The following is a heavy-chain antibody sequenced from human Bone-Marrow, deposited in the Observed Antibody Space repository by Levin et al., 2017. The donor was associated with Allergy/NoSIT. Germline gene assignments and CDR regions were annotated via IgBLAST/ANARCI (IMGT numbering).Heavy chain of an antibody. Sequence: PGESLKISCECSGYTFTTHYIGWVRQLPGKGLEWLGIIYPGDSDTRYSPSFYGQVTISVDKSINVAYLQWRSLKASHSAISYCGRHRRGIMVWNDGFEIWGQGTVVTVS. D-gene: IGHD2-8*01. V-gene: IGHV5-51*01. CDR2: IYPGDSDT. J-gene: IGHJ3*02. CDR1: GYTFTTHY. CDR3: GRHRRGIMVWNDGFEI.